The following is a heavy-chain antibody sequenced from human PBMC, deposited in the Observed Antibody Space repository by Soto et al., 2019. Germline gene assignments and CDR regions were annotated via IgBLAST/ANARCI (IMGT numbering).Heavy chain of an antibody. D-gene: IGHD3-10*01. CDR3: ARANFSTWFGGHYGMDV. Sequence: PXETLSLTCTVAGCSISSYYWSWIRQPAGKGLEWIGRIYTSGSTNYNPSLKSRVTMSVDTSKNQFSLKLSSVTAADTAVYYCARANFSTWFGGHYGMDVWGQGTTVTVSS. J-gene: IGHJ6*02. CDR2: IYTSGST. CDR1: GCSISSYY. V-gene: IGHV4-4*07.